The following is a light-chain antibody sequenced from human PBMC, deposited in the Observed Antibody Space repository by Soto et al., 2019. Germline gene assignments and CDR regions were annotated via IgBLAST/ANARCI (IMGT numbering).Light chain of an antibody. CDR1: SSDVGGYNY. J-gene: IGLJ2*01. V-gene: IGLV2-14*01. Sequence: QSALTQPASVSGSPGQSITISCTGTSSDVGGYNYVSWYQQHPGKAPKFMIYDVSNRPSGVSNRFSGSKSGNTASLTISGLQAEDEADYYCSSYRSSGTVVFGGGTKLTVL. CDR2: DVS. CDR3: SSYRSSGTVV.